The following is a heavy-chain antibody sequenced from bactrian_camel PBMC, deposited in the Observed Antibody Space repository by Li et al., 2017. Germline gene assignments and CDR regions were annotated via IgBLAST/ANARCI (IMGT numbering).Heavy chain of an antibody. D-gene: IGHD4*01. CDR1: GYTFLPHN. J-gene: IGHJ6*01. CDR3: AAGAYYNYYDNCLGNFGY. CDR2: IYTGGAGT. V-gene: IGHV3S40*01. Sequence: VQLVESGGGSVQAGGSLRLSCAASGYTFLPHNMAWFRQAPGKEREAVASIYTGGAGTCYADSVKGRFTISRDNAKNTVYLQMNSLKPEDTATYYCAAGAYYNYYDNCLGNFGYWGQGTQVTVS.